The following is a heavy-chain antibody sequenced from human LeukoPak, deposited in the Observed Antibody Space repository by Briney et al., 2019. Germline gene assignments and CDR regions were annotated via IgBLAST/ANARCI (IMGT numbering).Heavy chain of an antibody. Sequence: SETLSLTCAVYGGSFSGYYWSWIRQPPGKGLEWIGEINHSGSTNYNPSLKSRVTISVDTSKNQFSLKLSSVTAADTAVYYCARHYIVVVVAATLVENWFDPWGQGTLVTVSS. CDR3: ARHYIVVVVAATLVENWFDP. J-gene: IGHJ5*02. D-gene: IGHD2-15*01. CDR1: GGSFSGYY. V-gene: IGHV4-34*01. CDR2: INHSGST.